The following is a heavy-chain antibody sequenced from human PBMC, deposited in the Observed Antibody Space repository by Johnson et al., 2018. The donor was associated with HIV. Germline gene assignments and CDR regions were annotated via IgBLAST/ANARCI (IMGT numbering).Heavy chain of an antibody. V-gene: IGHV3-11*04. D-gene: IGHD3-10*01. CDR3: AAVWSNEVRHALDI. J-gene: IGHJ3*02. CDR2: ISSSGGTI. CDR1: GFTFSDYY. Sequence: QVQLVESGGGLVQPGGSLRLSCAASGFTFSDYYMSWIRQAPGKGLEWVSYISSSGGTIYNADSVKGRFTISRNNAKNSLYLQMNSLRAEDTAVYFCAAVWSNEVRHALDIWGQGTMVTVSS.